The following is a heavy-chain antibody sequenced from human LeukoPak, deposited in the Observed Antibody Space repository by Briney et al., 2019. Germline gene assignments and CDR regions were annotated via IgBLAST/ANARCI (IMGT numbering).Heavy chain of an antibody. CDR3: ARAQYYDFWSGYYLTDY. Sequence: GGSLRLSCAASGFTFSSYWMHWVRQAPGKGLVWVSRINSDGSSTSYADSVKGRFTIPRDNAKNTLYLQMNSLRAEDTAVYYCARAQYYDFWSGYYLTDYWGQGTLVTVSS. J-gene: IGHJ4*02. CDR1: GFTFSSYW. D-gene: IGHD3-3*01. CDR2: INSDGSST. V-gene: IGHV3-74*01.